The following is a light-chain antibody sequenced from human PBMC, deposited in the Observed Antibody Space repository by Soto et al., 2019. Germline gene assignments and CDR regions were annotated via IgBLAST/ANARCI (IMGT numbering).Light chain of an antibody. J-gene: IGKJ4*01. CDR3: QQYGQLPIT. V-gene: IGKV1-33*01. CDR2: DVF. Sequence: DIQMTQSASSLPASVGDTVTSSCHARPDISKYLNWIQQKPGKAPKLLIYDVFNGVTGVPSRFSRRGSGTDSPLIISILQPEEFATYYCQQYGQLPITFGGGTKVDI. CDR1: PDISKY.